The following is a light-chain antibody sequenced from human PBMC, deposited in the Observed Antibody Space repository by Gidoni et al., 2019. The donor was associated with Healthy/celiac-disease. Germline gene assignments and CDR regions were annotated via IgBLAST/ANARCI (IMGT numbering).Light chain of an antibody. Sequence: ETVLTQSPGTLSLSPGERATLSCRASQSVSSSYLAWYQQKPGQAPRLLIYGASSRATGIPDRFSGSGSGTDFTLTISRLEPEDFAVYYCQQYGSSQSITFGQGTRLEIK. V-gene: IGKV3-20*01. CDR3: QQYGSSQSIT. CDR1: QSVSSSY. CDR2: GAS. J-gene: IGKJ5*01.